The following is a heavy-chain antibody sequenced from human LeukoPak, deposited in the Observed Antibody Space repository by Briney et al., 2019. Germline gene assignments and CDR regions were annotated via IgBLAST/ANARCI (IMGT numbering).Heavy chain of an antibody. D-gene: IGHD1-26*01. CDR3: GRALGSPLDF. CDR1: GFTFSTYG. V-gene: IGHV3-33*01. Sequence: GGSLRLSCAASGFTFSTYGMHWVRQAPGKGLEWVAVIWYDGSNKYYADSVKGRFTISRDNSKNTLSLQMNSLRAEDTAVYYCGRALGSPLDFWGQGTLVTVSS. CDR2: IWYDGSNK. J-gene: IGHJ4*02.